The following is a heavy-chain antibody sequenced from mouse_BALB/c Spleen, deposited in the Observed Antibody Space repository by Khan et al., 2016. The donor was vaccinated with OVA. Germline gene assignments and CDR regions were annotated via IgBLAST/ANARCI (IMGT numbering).Heavy chain of an antibody. CDR2: INPHIGET. J-gene: IGHJ2*01. CDR1: GYSFTGYF. D-gene: IGHD1-1*01. CDR3: TRIYSSDFDY. Sequence: EVQLQQSGPELVRPGASVKISCKASGYSFTGYFMNWVMQSHGKSLEWIGRINPHIGETFYNQRFKDKATLNVDESSNTAHMELRSLASEDSAFYYCTRIYSSDFDYWGQGTTLTVS. V-gene: IGHV1-20*02.